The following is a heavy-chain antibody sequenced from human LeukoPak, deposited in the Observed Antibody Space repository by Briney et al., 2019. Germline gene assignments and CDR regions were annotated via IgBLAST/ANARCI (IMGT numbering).Heavy chain of an antibody. CDR1: GFTFSSYG. CDR3: ARDDEGVETNYYYYGMDV. V-gene: IGHV3-33*01. D-gene: IGHD3-10*01. J-gene: IGHJ6*02. CDR2: IWYDGSNK. Sequence: GGSLRPSCAASGFTFSSYGMHWVRQAPGKGLEWVAVIWYDGSNKYYADSVKGRFTISRDNSKNTLYLQMNSLRAEDTAVYYCARDDEGVETNYYYYGMDVWGQGTTVTVSS.